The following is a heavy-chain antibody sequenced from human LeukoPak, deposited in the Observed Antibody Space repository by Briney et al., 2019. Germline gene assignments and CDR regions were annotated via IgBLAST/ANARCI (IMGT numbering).Heavy chain of an antibody. CDR1: GYTFTSYG. D-gene: IGHD3-22*01. CDR3: ARGYYYDRRGSNWFDP. Sequence: ASVKVSCKASGYTFTSYGISWVRQAPGQGLEWMGWISAYNGNTNYAQKLQGRVTMTTDTSTSTAYMELSSLRSEDTAVYYCARGYYYDRRGSNWFDPWGQGTLVTVSS. CDR2: ISAYNGNT. J-gene: IGHJ5*02. V-gene: IGHV1-18*01.